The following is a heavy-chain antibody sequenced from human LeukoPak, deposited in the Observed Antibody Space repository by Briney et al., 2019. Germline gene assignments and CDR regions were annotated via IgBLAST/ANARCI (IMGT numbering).Heavy chain of an antibody. V-gene: IGHV4-34*01. CDR3: ARGPRVVVVPAAIRRWFDP. CDR1: GGSFSGYY. J-gene: IGHJ5*02. D-gene: IGHD2-2*01. CDR2: INHSGST. Sequence: SETLSLTCAVYGGSFSGYYWSWIRQPPGKGLEWIGEINHSGSTNYNPSLKSRVTISVHTSKNQFSLKLSSVTAADTAVYYCARGPRVVVVPAAIRRWFDPWGQGTLVTVSS.